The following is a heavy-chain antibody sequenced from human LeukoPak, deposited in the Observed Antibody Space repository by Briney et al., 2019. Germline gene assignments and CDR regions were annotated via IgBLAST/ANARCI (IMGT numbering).Heavy chain of an antibody. CDR1: GFTFSSYA. D-gene: IGHD3-3*01. V-gene: IGHV3-23*01. Sequence: GGSLRLSCAASGFTFSSYAMSWVRQAPGKGLEWVSAISGSGGSTYYADSVKGRFTISRDNSKNTLYLQMNSLRAEDTAVYYCAKDRGYDFWSGSPADYWGQGTLVTVSS. J-gene: IGHJ4*02. CDR2: ISGSGGST. CDR3: AKDRGYDFWSGSPADY.